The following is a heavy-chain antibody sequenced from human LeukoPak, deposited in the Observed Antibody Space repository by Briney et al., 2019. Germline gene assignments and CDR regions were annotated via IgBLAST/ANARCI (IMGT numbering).Heavy chain of an antibody. D-gene: IGHD6-6*01. J-gene: IGHJ4*02. CDR2: IKQDGSEK. V-gene: IGHV3-7*01. CDR1: GFTFSSYW. CDR3: ARGSEYTSSTNYYFDY. Sequence: GGSLRLSCAASGFTFSSYWMSWVRQAPGKGLEWVANIKQDGSEKHYVDSVKGRFTISRDNAKKSLFLHMNSLRVEDTAVYYCARGSEYTSSTNYYFDYWGQGTLVTLSS.